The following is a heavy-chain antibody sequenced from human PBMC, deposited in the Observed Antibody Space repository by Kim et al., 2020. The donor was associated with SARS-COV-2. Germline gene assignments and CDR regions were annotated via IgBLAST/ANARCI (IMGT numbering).Heavy chain of an antibody. CDR3: EASDY. CDR2: ISASGVGT. CDR1: GFTFSTYA. J-gene: IGHJ4*02. Sequence: GGSLRLSCAASGFTFSTYAMSWARQAPGKGLEWVSTISASGVGTHYADSVRGRFTISRDNSRNTLFLQMNYLRAEDTAIYYCEASDYWGRRSLVTVSS. V-gene: IGHV3-23*01.